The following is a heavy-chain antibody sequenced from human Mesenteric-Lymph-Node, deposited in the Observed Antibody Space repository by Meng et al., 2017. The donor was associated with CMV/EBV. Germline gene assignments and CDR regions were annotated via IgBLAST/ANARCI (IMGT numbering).Heavy chain of an antibody. Sequence: GGSLRLSCAASGFTFSSYSMNWVRQAPGKGLEWVSSISSSSSYIYYADSVKGRFTISRDNAKNSLYLQMSSLRVEDTAVYYCARDLYVGDPAAFDLWGQGTLVTVSS. D-gene: IGHD2-21*02. V-gene: IGHV3-21*01. CDR2: ISSSSSYI. J-gene: IGHJ3*01. CDR3: ARDLYVGDPAAFDL. CDR1: GFTFSSYS.